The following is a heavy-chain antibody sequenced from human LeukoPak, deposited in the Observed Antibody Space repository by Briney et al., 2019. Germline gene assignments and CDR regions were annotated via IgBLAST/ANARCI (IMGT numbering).Heavy chain of an antibody. CDR2: ISSSGSTI. D-gene: IGHD3-22*01. CDR3: AREPNYYDSSGTHF. V-gene: IGHV3-11*01. Sequence: GGSLRLSCAASGFTFSDYYMSWIRQAPGKGLEWVSYISSSGSTIYYADSVKGRFTISRDNAKNSLYLQMNSLRAEDTTVYYCAREPNYYDSSGTHFWGQGTMVTVSS. J-gene: IGHJ3*01. CDR1: GFTFSDYY.